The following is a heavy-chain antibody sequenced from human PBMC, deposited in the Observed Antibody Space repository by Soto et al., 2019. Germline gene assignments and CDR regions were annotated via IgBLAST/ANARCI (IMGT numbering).Heavy chain of an antibody. CDR2: IYYSGST. CDR3: ARGYSGYDWKIFDY. J-gene: IGHJ4*02. Sequence: SETLSLTCTVSGGSISSYYWSWIRQPPGKGLEWIGYIYYSGSTNYNPSLKSRVTISVDTSKNQFSLKLSSVTAADTAVYYCARGYSGYDWKIFDYWGQGTLVTVSS. D-gene: IGHD5-12*01. V-gene: IGHV4-59*01. CDR1: GGSISSYY.